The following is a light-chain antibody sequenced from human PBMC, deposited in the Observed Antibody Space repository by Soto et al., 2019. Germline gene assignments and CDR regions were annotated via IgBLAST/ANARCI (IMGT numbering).Light chain of an antibody. CDR2: WAS. J-gene: IGKJ2*01. CDR3: QQHYRTYT. CDR1: QSVLYSSNNKNY. V-gene: IGKV4-1*01. Sequence: DIVMTQSPDSLAVSLGERATINCKSSQSVLYSSNNKNYLAWYQQKPGQPPKLLIYWASTRESGVPDRFSGSGSGTDFTLTISSLQAEDVAVYYCQQHYRTYTFGQGTKLEIK.